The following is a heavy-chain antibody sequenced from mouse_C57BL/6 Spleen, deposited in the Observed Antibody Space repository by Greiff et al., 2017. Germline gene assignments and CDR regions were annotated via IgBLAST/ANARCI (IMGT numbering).Heavy chain of an antibody. CDR1: GYTFTDHT. CDR3: ARREGGYYDWYFDV. J-gene: IGHJ1*03. Sequence: QVQLQQSDAELVKPGASVKISCKVSGYTFTDHTIHWMKQRPEQGLEWIGYINPSNGSTKYNEKFKGQATLTADKSSSTAYMQHNSLTSEDSAVYFCARREGGYYDWYFDVWGTGTTVTVSS. D-gene: IGHD2-3*01. CDR2: INPSNGST. V-gene: IGHV1-78*01.